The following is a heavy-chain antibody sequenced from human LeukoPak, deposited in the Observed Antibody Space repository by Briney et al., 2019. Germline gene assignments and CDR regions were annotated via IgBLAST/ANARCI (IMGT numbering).Heavy chain of an antibody. D-gene: IGHD3-9*01. V-gene: IGHV1-18*01. CDR3: AREPTYYDILTGYRGYGMDV. CDR2: ISAYNGNT. Sequence: VASVKVSCKASGYTFTSYGISWVRQAPGQGLEWMGWISAYNGNTNYAQKLQGRVTMTTDTSTSTAYMELRSLRSDDTAVYYCAREPTYYDILTGYRGYGMDVWGQGTTVTVSS. J-gene: IGHJ6*02. CDR1: GYTFTSYG.